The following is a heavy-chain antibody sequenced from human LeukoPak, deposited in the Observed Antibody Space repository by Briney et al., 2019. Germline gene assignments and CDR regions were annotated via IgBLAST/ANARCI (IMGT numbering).Heavy chain of an antibody. V-gene: IGHV4-59*01. CDR1: GGSISTYY. Sequence: TSETLSLTCTVSGGSISTYYWNWIRQSPGKGLEWIGYIYHSGSTNYNPSLQSRVTISVDTSKNQFSLNLNSVTAADTAVYYCARGGAARLHFQNWGQGTLVTVSS. D-gene: IGHD6-6*01. CDR3: ARGGAARLHFQN. J-gene: IGHJ1*01. CDR2: IYHSGST.